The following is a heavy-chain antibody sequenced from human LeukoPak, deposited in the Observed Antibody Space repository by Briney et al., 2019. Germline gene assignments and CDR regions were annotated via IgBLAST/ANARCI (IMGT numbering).Heavy chain of an antibody. V-gene: IGHV3-23*01. CDR2: ITDSGGDT. Sequence: GGSLRLSCAASGFTFSNYAMNWVRQVPGKGLEWVSIITDSGGDTNYADSVKGRFTISRDNSKSTLYLQMNSLRAEDTATYYCAKAAGGVCNSGHCNSRVFDYWGQGTLVTVSS. J-gene: IGHJ4*02. CDR3: AKAAGGVCNSGHCNSRVFDY. D-gene: IGHD2-21*02. CDR1: GFTFSNYA.